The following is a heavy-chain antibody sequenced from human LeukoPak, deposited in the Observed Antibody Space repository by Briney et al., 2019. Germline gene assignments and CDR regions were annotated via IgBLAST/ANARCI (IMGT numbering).Heavy chain of an antibody. CDR3: ARDYSYPDY. D-gene: IGHD5-18*01. CDR1: GASISAYH. CDR2: IYSSGRT. Sequence: SETLSLTCSVSGASISAYHWSWIRQPAGNGLEWIGRIYSSGRTNYIPSLKSRLTMSVDTSKNQFSLKLNSVTAADTAVYYCARDYSYPDYWGQGTLVTVS. V-gene: IGHV4-4*07. J-gene: IGHJ4*02.